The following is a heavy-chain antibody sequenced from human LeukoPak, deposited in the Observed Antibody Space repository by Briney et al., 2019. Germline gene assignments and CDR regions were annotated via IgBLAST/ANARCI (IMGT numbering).Heavy chain of an antibody. J-gene: IGHJ4*02. CDR3: ARATSGTYYYFDS. V-gene: IGHV4-4*07. Sequence: SETLSLTSTVSGGAISSYHWSWIRQPAGKGLEWIGRIYGSGNTNYSPSLRSRVTMSVYTSKNQFSLKLTSVTAADTALYYCARATSGTYYYFDSWGRGTLVSVSS. CDR2: IYGSGNT. CDR1: GGAISSYH. D-gene: IGHD3-10*01.